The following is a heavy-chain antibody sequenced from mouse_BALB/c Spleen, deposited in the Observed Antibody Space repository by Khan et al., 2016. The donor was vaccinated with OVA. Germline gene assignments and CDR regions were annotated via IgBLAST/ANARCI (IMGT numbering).Heavy chain of an antibody. D-gene: IGHD1-1*01. V-gene: IGHV3-5*02. CDR2: IYYSGTV. CDR1: GISITSGNSR. Sequence: EVQLVESGPGLVKPSQTVSLTCTVTGISITSGNSRWSWIRQFPGNKLVWIGNIYYSGTVTYNPSLTSRTSTTRDTSKNQFFLEMNSVTAENTATDYCARDYGSLYWFYDVWGAGTTVTVSS. J-gene: IGHJ1*01. CDR3: ARDYGSLYWFYDV.